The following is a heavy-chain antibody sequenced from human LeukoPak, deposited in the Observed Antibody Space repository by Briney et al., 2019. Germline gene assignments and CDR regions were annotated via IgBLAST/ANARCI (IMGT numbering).Heavy chain of an antibody. CDR2: IKEEGSEK. D-gene: IGHD2-15*01. J-gene: IGHJ4*02. CDR1: GFPFSVYL. CDR3: ASDSSAAPHSY. V-gene: IGHV3-7*01. Sequence: AGGPLRLSCTASGFPFSVYLMIWVPQSPGKGQEGLANIKEEGSEKYYVDSVKGRFIISRDNAKNSLYLQMNSLRAEDTAVYYCASDSSAAPHSYWGQGTLVTVFS.